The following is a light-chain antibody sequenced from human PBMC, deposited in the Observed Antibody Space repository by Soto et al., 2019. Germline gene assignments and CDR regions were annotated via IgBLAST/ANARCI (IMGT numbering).Light chain of an antibody. J-gene: IGKJ4*01. CDR1: QGIRNY. CDR2: AAS. Sequence: DIQMTQYPSSLSASVGDRVTITCRASQGIRNYLNWYQQKPGKAPKLLIYAASSLQSGVPSRFSGSGSGTDFTLTISSLQPEDSASYLCQQSSSAPLTFGGGTKVE. V-gene: IGKV1-39*01. CDR3: QQSSSAPLT.